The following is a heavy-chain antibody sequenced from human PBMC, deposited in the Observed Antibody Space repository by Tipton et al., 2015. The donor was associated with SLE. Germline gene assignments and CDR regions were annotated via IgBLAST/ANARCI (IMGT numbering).Heavy chain of an antibody. CDR3: ARADWSGYLFRY. Sequence: TLSLTCAVYGGSFSGYYWSWIRKPPGKGLEWIGEINHSGSTNYNPSIKGRVTISVDTSKNQFSLKLSSVTAADTDVYYCARADWSGYLFRYWGQGTLVTVSS. CDR2: INHSGST. D-gene: IGHD3-3*01. CDR1: GGSFSGYY. V-gene: IGHV4-34*01. J-gene: IGHJ4*02.